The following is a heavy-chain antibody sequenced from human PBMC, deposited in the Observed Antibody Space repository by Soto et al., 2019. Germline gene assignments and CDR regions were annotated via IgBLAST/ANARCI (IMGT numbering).Heavy chain of an antibody. D-gene: IGHD3-22*01. CDR1: GFTFSSYW. Sequence: GGSLRLSCAASGFTFSSYWMSWVRQAPGKGLEWVANIKQDGSEKWYVDSVKGRFTISRDNAKNSLYLQMNSLRAEDTAVYYCARGDYYDTSGPFSDAFDIWGQGTMVTVAS. CDR2: IKQDGSEK. V-gene: IGHV3-7*04. CDR3: ARGDYYDTSGPFSDAFDI. J-gene: IGHJ3*02.